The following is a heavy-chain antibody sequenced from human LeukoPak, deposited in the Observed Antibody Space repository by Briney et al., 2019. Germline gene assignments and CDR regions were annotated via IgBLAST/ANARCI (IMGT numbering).Heavy chain of an antibody. J-gene: IGHJ5*02. CDR2: INHSGST. CDR1: GGSFSGYY. V-gene: IGHV4-34*01. CDR3: VKKIAAAAWFDP. Sequence: PSETLSLTCAVYGGSFSGYYWSWIRQPPGKGLEWIGEINHSGSTNYNPSLKSRVTMSVDTSKNQFSLKLSSVTAVDTAVYYCVKKIAAAAWFDPWGQGTPVTVSS. D-gene: IGHD6-13*01.